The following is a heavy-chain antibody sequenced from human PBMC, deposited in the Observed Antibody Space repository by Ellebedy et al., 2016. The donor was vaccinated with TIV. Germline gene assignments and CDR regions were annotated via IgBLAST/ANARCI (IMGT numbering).Heavy chain of an antibody. V-gene: IGHV4-39*01. Sequence: SETLSLXXTVSGGSISSSSYYWGWIRQPPGKGLEWIGSIYYSGSTYYNPSLKSRVTISVDTSKNQFSLKLSSVTAADTAVYYCARQGYGDYAGKGVWGQGTTVTVSS. CDR3: ARQGYGDYAGKGV. J-gene: IGHJ6*02. CDR2: IYYSGST. CDR1: GGSISSSSYY. D-gene: IGHD4-17*01.